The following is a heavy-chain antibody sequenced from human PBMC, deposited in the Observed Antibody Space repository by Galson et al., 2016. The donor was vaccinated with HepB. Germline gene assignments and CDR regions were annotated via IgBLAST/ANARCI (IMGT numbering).Heavy chain of an antibody. CDR3: VRDVGRMVEGNGMDV. D-gene: IGHD2-15*01. V-gene: IGHV3-33*01. Sequence: SLRLSCAASGFTFSSYGIHWVRQAPGKGLEWVAVIWYDGSDKYYADSVKGRFTISRDNSKYTLNLQMNSLRAEDTAVYYCVRDVGRMVEGNGMDVWGQGTTVTVSS. CDR1: GFTFSSYG. CDR2: IWYDGSDK. J-gene: IGHJ6*02.